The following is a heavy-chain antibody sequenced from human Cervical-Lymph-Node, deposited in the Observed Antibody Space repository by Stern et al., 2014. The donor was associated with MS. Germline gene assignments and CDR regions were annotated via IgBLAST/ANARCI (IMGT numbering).Heavy chain of an antibody. D-gene: IGHD6-13*01. J-gene: IGHJ4*02. V-gene: IGHV3-33*01. Sequence: VQLVESGGGVVQPGRSLRLSCAASGFSFSRYAMHWVRQAPGKGLEWVARIWDDGSNPYYADSVTGRFTISRANFKTTLYLQMNSLRAADTAVYSCASAYSSSPYYYDYWGQGTLVTVSS. CDR1: GFSFSRYA. CDR3: ASAYSSSPYYYDY. CDR2: IWDDGSNP.